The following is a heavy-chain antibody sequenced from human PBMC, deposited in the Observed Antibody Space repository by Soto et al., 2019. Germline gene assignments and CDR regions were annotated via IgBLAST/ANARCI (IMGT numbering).Heavy chain of an antibody. V-gene: IGHV4-31*03. CDR2: IYYSGST. D-gene: IGHD3-3*01. J-gene: IGHJ6*02. CDR3: ARDYDFWSGHSGTNYYYGMDV. Sequence: SETLSLTCTVSGGSISSGGYYWSWIRQHPGKGLEWIGYIYYSGSTYYNPSLKSRATISVDTSKNQFSLKLSSVTAADTAVYYCARDYDFWSGHSGTNYYYGMDVWGQGTTVTVSS. CDR1: GGSISSGGYY.